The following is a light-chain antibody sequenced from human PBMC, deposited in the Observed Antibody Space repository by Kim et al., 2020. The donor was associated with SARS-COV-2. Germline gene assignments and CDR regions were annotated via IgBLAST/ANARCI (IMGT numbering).Light chain of an antibody. CDR1: QGVGSN. CDR2: GAS. V-gene: IGKV3-15*01. J-gene: IGKJ4*01. Sequence: VSPGERPTRPGGAGQGVGSNSAWYQQKPGQSPRLLIYGASTRATGIPARFSGGGSVTEFTLTISGLQSEDFAVYYCQQYNNWPPLTLGGGAKVGIK. CDR3: QQYNNWPPLT.